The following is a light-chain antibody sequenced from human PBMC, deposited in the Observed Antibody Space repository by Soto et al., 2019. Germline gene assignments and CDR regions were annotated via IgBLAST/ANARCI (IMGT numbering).Light chain of an antibody. CDR3: QQSYTTPRT. CDR1: QTVERW. J-gene: IGKJ1*01. CDR2: KAS. V-gene: IGKV1-5*03. Sequence: IQLTKSPSTLSPSVVDSLIITCLASQTVERWMPWYQQKPGIAPKLLIYKASTLKSGVPSRFSGSGSETDFTLTISSLQPEDFASYYCQQSYTTPRTFGQGTKVDI.